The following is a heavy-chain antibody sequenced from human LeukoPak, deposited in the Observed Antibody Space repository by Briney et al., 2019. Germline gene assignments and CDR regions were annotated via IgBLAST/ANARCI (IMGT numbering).Heavy chain of an antibody. CDR1: GGSISSGGYY. CDR2: IYYSGST. Sequence: PSETLSLTCNVSGGSISSGGYYWSWIRQHPGKGLEWIGYIYYSGSTYYNPSLKSRVTISVDTSKNQFSLKLSSVTAADTAVYYCARAISGYSSGWSFDYWGQGTLVTASS. CDR3: ARAISGYSSGWSFDY. D-gene: IGHD6-19*01. V-gene: IGHV4-31*03. J-gene: IGHJ4*02.